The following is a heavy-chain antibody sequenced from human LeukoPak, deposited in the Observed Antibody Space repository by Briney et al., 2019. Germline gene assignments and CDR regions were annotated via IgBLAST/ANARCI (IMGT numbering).Heavy chain of an antibody. CDR1: GYTLSNFG. J-gene: IGHJ4*02. V-gene: IGHV1-18*01. CDR2: LSASNGIT. CDR3: ARDLRELMGGDYYFDY. D-gene: IGHD2-8*01. Sequence: ASAKVSCKASGYTLSNFGISWVRQAPGQGLEWMGWLSASNGITNYAQKVRGRVTMTTDTSTNTAYLELTSLRSDDTAVYYCARDLRELMGGDYYFDYWGQGTLVTVSS.